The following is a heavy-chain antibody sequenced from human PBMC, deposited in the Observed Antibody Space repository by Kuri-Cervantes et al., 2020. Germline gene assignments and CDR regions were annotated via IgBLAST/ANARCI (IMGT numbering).Heavy chain of an antibody. Sequence: GESLKISCGISGFTFSNYAMSWVRQAPGKGLEWVSGISGSGGTTYYADSVKGRFTISRDNSKNMLYLQMNSLRAEDTAVYYCAKYNGSYDYYYGMDVWGQGTTVTVSS. V-gene: IGHV3-23*01. CDR3: AKYNGSYDYYYGMDV. D-gene: IGHD1-26*01. J-gene: IGHJ6*02. CDR1: GFTFSNYA. CDR2: ISGSGGTT.